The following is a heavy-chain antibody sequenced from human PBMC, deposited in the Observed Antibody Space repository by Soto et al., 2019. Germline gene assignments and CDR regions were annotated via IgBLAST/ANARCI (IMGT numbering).Heavy chain of an antibody. Sequence: SVKVSCKASGGTFSSYAISWVRQAPGQGLEWMGGIIPIFGTANYAQKFQGRVTITADESTGTAYMELSSLRSEDTAVYYRARGARWLQLGDAFHMGGQGTMETVSS. CDR1: GGTFSSYA. D-gene: IGHD5-12*01. CDR2: IIPIFGTA. CDR3: ARGARWLQLGDAFHM. J-gene: IGHJ3*02. V-gene: IGHV1-69*13.